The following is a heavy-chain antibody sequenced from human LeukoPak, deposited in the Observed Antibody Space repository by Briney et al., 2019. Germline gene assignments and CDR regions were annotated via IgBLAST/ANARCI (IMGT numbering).Heavy chain of an antibody. CDR1: GGSFSGYY. CDR2: INHSGST. CDR3: ARGPHTGVNYYDSSGYYY. J-gene: IGHJ4*02. V-gene: IGHV4-34*01. Sequence: PSETLSLTCAVYGGSFSGYYWSWIRQPPGKGLEWIGEINHSGSTNYNPSLKSRITVSVDTSKNQFSLKLSSVTAADTAVYYCARGPHTGVNYYDSSGYYYWGQGTLVTVSS. D-gene: IGHD3-22*01.